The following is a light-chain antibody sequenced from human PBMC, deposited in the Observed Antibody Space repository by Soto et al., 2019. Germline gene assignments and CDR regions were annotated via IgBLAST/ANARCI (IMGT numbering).Light chain of an antibody. V-gene: IGKV1-39*01. Sequence: DIQMTQSPSSLSASVGDRVTITCRASQSISSYLNWYQQKPGKAPNLLIYAASSLQSGVPSRFSGSGSGTDFTLTISSLPPEDFATYYCQESYSSSWTVGQGTTVEIK. CDR3: QESYSSSWT. J-gene: IGKJ1*01. CDR2: AAS. CDR1: QSISSY.